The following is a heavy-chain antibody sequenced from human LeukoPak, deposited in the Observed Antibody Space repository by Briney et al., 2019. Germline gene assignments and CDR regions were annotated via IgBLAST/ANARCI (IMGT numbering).Heavy chain of an antibody. Sequence: SETLSLTCTVSGGSISSYYWSWIRQPPGKGLEWVGYIYYSGSTNYNPSLKSRVTISVDTSKNQFSLKLSSVTAADTAVYYCARESSGGAFDIWGQGTMVTVSS. D-gene: IGHD3-10*01. CDR3: ARESSGGAFDI. CDR1: GGSISSYY. CDR2: IYYSGST. V-gene: IGHV4-59*01. J-gene: IGHJ3*02.